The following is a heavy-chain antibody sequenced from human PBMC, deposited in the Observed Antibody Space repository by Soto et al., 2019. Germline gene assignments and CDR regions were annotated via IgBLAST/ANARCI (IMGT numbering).Heavy chain of an antibody. J-gene: IGHJ5*02. Sequence: EVQLVESGGGLVKPGGSLRLSCAASGFSFSRYSMNWVRQAPGRGLEWVSSISTTGSHIYYADSVKGRFTISRDNAKNSLYLQMNSLRAEDTAVYYCASPFYFDPWGQGTLVTVSS. V-gene: IGHV3-21*02. CDR3: ASPFYFDP. CDR2: ISTTGSHI. CDR1: GFSFSRYS.